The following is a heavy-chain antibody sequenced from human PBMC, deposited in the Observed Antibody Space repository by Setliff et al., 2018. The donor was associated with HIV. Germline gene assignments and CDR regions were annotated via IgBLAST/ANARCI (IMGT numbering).Heavy chain of an antibody. D-gene: IGHD2-2*01. CDR1: GDTLSIHP. Sequence: SVKVSCKTSGDTLSIHPISWVRQAPGRGLDWMGGIIPAFGTANYAQKFQDRVTITTDESTTTVFMELTSLRSEDTAVCYCAREGLLLTSVGGAYWYHGMGVWGQGTTVTVSS. CDR3: AREGLLLTSVGGAYWYHGMGV. V-gene: IGHV1-69*05. J-gene: IGHJ6*02. CDR2: IIPAFGTA.